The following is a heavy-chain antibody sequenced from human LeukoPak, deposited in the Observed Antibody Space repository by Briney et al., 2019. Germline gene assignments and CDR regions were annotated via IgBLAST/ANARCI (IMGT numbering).Heavy chain of an antibody. Sequence: GGSLRLSCAASGFTVSNNYMSWVRQAPGKGREWVSVIYSGGSTYYADSVKGRFAISRDNSKNTLYLQMNSLRAEDTAVYYCARLAYGSGYFDYWGQGTLVTVSS. V-gene: IGHV3-53*01. CDR2: IYSGGST. D-gene: IGHD3-10*01. CDR1: GFTVSNNY. CDR3: ARLAYGSGYFDY. J-gene: IGHJ4*02.